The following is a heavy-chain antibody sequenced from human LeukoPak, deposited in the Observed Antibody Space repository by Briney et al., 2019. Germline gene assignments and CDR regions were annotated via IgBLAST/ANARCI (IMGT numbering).Heavy chain of an antibody. CDR1: GFTFSSYG. CDR3: ARDGGQQLVIEYYFDY. J-gene: IGHJ4*02. Sequence: GGSLRLSCAASGFTFSSYGMSWVRQAPGKGLEWVSYISSSGSTIYYADSVKGRFTISRDNAKNSLYLQMNSLRAEDTAVYYCARDGGQQLVIEYYFDYWGQGTLVTVSS. D-gene: IGHD6-13*01. V-gene: IGHV3-48*04. CDR2: ISSSGSTI.